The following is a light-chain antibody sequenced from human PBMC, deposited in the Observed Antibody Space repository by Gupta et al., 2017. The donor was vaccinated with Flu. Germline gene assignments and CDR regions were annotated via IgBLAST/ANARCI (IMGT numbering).Light chain of an antibody. CDR3: TNWGTGIQV. J-gene: IGLJ3*02. CDR1: SGHSSYA. Sequence: QLVLTQSPSASASLGASVKLTCTLSSGHSSYAIAWHQQQPEKGPRYLRKLNSDGSHSKGDGIPDCFSGSSSGAARYTXIXSLQSEXDAYYYCTNWGTGIQVFGGGTKLTVL. CDR2: LNSDGSH. V-gene: IGLV4-69*01.